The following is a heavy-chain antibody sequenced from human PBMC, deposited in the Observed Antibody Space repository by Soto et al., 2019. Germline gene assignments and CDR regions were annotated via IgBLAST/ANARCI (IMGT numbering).Heavy chain of an antibody. Sequence: QVQLVESGGGLVKPGGSLRLSCAASGFTFSDYYMSWIRQAPGKGLEWVSYISSSGSTIYYADSVKGRFTVSRDNDKNSLLLQMNSLRAEDSAVYYCARDRMYSSPWYSYWGQGPMVTVSS. CDR2: ISSSGSTI. J-gene: IGHJ4*02. V-gene: IGHV3-11*01. D-gene: IGHD6-13*01. CDR1: GFTFSDYY. CDR3: ARDRMYSSPWYSY.